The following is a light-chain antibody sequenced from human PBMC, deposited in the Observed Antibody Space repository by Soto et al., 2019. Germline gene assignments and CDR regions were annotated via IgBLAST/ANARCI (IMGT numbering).Light chain of an antibody. CDR1: XXNIGAGYD. J-gene: IGLJ2*01. Sequence: QSVLTQPPSVSGAPGQRVTIXXTGSXXNIGAGYDVHWYQQLPGTAPKLLIYGNSNRPSGVPDRFSGSKSGTSASLAITGLQAEDEADYYCQSYDSSLSVVFGGGTQLTVL. V-gene: IGLV1-40*01. CDR2: GNS. CDR3: QSYDSSLSVV.